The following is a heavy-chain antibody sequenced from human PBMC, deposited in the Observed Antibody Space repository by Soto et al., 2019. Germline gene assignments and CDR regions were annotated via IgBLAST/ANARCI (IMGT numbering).Heavy chain of an antibody. D-gene: IGHD1-20*01. CDR2: INPNGNEK. Sequence: EAQLVESGGDLVQPGGSLRLSCAASGFTFRSYWMSWVRQAPGEGLEWVDKINPNGNEKYYVDSVKGRFAISRDNAKNSLFLKMDSVRAEDTAVYYCARDINWSLDYWGQGTRLVTVSS. CDR1: GFTFRSYW. J-gene: IGHJ4*02. CDR3: ARDINWSLDY. V-gene: IGHV3-7*01.